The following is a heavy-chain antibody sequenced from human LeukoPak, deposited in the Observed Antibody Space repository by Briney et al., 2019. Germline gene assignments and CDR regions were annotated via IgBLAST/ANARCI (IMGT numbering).Heavy chain of an antibody. D-gene: IGHD3-22*01. J-gene: IGHJ3*02. Sequence: PSETLSLTCAVCGGSFSGYYWSWIRQPPGKGLEWIGEINHSGSTNYNPSLKSRVTISVDTSKNQFSLKLSSVTAADTAVYYCARPASGDSSGYYSDAFDIWGQGTMVTVSS. CDR1: GGSFSGYY. CDR3: ARPASGDSSGYYSDAFDI. V-gene: IGHV4-34*01. CDR2: INHSGST.